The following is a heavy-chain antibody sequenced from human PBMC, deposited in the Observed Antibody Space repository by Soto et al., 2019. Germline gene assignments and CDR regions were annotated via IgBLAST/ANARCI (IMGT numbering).Heavy chain of an antibody. CDR2: IIPILGIA. Sequence: QVQLVQSGAEVKKSGSSVKVSCKASGGTFSSYTISWVRQAPGQGLEWMGRIIPILGIANYAQKFQGRVTITADKSTSTAYMELSSLRSEDTAVYYCARVHDYIWGSYRYRYLDYWGQGTLVTVSS. CDR3: ARVHDYIWGSYRYRYLDY. V-gene: IGHV1-69*02. D-gene: IGHD3-16*02. J-gene: IGHJ4*02. CDR1: GGTFSSYT.